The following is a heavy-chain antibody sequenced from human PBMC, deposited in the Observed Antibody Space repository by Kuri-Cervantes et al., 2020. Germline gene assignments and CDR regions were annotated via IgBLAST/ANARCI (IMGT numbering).Heavy chain of an antibody. Sequence: GGSLRLSCVTAGFTFDDYAMHWVRQAPGKGLEWVAVISYDGSNKYYADSVKGRFTISRDNSKNTLYLQMNSLRAEDTAVYYCAKATYCGGDCYSNYFDYWGQGTRVTVSS. D-gene: IGHD2-21*02. CDR3: AKATYCGGDCYSNYFDY. V-gene: IGHV3-30*18. CDR2: ISYDGSNK. CDR1: GFTFDDYA. J-gene: IGHJ4*02.